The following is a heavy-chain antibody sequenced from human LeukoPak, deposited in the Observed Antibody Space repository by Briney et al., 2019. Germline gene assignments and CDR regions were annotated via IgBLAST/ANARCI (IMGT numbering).Heavy chain of an antibody. CDR1: GYTFTSYG. Sequence: ASVKVTCKSSGYTFTSYGMSWVRQSPGQGLAWMGWISAYNGNTNYAQKLQGRVTMTTDTSTSTAYMELRSLRSDDTAVYYCAREKQLVPPRRVLGYWGQGTLVTVSS. D-gene: IGHD6-13*01. CDR3: AREKQLVPPRRVLGY. V-gene: IGHV1-18*01. J-gene: IGHJ4*02. CDR2: ISAYNGNT.